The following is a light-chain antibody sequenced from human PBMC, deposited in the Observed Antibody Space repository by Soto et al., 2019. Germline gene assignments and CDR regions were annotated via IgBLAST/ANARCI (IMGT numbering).Light chain of an antibody. J-gene: IGKJ1*01. V-gene: IGKV1-39*01. Sequence: DIQMSPSPSSLSASVGGRVTITCRASQTISNYLNWYQQKPGKAPKLLIYAASSLQSGVPSRFSGSGSGTKFTLTIASLQPDDFGTYYCQQYETFSGTFGPGTKVDIK. CDR2: AAS. CDR1: QTISNY. CDR3: QQYETFSGT.